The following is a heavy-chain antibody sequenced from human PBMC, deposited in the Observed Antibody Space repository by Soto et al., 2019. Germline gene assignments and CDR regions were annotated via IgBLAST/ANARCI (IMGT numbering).Heavy chain of an antibody. CDR2: IYHSGYT. D-gene: IGHD1-7*01. V-gene: IGHV4-30-2*01. CDR1: GGSISSGGYA. CDR3: ARDSLTGNYFDP. Sequence: QLQLQESGSGLVKPSQTLSLTCAVSGGSISSGGYAWNWIRQPPGKGLEWIGYIYHSGYTSYNPSLKSRVTISVDKSTNQFSLKLSFVTAADTAVYYCARDSLTGNYFDPWGQGTLVTVSS. J-gene: IGHJ5*02.